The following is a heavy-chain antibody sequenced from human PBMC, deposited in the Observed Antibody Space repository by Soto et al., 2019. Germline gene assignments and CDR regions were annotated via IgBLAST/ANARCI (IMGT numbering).Heavy chain of an antibody. CDR2: IYYAGTT. CDR3: ARLGGYYQALDS. D-gene: IGHD3-22*01. Sequence: SETLSLTCTDSGGSIGSYYWSWIRQPPGKGLEFIGYIYYAGTTTYNPSLRSRVAISVDTSKNQFSLKLSSVTAADTAVYYCARLGGYYQALDSWGQGTLVTVSS. V-gene: IGHV4-59*08. CDR1: GGSIGSYY. J-gene: IGHJ4*02.